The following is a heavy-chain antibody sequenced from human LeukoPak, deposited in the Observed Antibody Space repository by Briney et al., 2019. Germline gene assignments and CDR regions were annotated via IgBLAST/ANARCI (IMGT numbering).Heavy chain of an antibody. CDR3: AGGFSGADF. V-gene: IGHV3-7*04. CDR1: GFTFSASW. D-gene: IGHD1-26*01. CDR2: IKQDGSEK. J-gene: IGHJ4*02. Sequence: PWGSLRLSCAASGFTFSASWMTWVRQAPGKGLEWVANIKQDGSEKYYVDSVKGRFTISRDNAKSSLHLQMSSLRVEDTALYYCAGGFSGADFWGQGTLVTVSS.